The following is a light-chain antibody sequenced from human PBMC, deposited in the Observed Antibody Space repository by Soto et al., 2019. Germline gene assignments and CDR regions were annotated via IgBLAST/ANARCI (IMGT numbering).Light chain of an antibody. J-gene: IGKJ1*01. CDR3: QQYNNLPRT. V-gene: IGKV3-15*01. Sequence: EIVMTHSPATLSLSPWERATLSCRASQSVNSNLAWYQQKAGQAPRLLIYGTSTRATGIPARFSCSGSGTDFTLTISSLQFEDFAVYYCQQYNNLPRTFGQGTRVDIK. CDR1: QSVNSN. CDR2: GTS.